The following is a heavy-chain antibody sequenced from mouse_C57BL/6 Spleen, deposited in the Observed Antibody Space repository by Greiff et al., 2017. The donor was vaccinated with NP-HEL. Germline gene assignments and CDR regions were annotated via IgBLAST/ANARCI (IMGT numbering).Heavy chain of an antibody. J-gene: IGHJ4*01. CDR3: AKGVRGGGDYAMDD. CDR2: INPNNGGT. Sequence: EVQLQQSGPELVKPGASVKISCKASGYTFTDYYMNWVKQSHGKSLEWIGDINPNNGGTSYIQKFKGKATLTVDKSSSTAYLELRSLTSEDSAVYYGAKGVRGGGDYAMDDWGQGTSVTVSS. D-gene: IGHD2-14*01. V-gene: IGHV1-26*01. CDR1: GYTFTDYY.